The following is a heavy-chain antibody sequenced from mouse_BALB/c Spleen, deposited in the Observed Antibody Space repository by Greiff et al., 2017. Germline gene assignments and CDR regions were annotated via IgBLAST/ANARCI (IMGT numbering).Heavy chain of an antibody. Sequence: DVQLQESGAELVKPGASVKLSCTASGFNIKDTYMHWVKQRPEQGLEWIGRIDPANGNTKYDPKFQGKATITADTSSNTAYLQLSSLTSEDTAVYYCARIDYYAMDYWGQGTSVTVSS. CDR2: IDPANGNT. V-gene: IGHV14-3*02. CDR3: ARIDYYAMDY. CDR1: GFNIKDTY. J-gene: IGHJ4*01.